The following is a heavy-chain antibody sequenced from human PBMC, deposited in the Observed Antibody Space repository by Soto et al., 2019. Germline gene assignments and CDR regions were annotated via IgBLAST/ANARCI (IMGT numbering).Heavy chain of an antibody. J-gene: IGHJ4*02. CDR3: STAFTASWTYAVDY. V-gene: IGHV3-72*01. Sequence: EVQLVESGGGLVQPGGSLRLSCTASGFSLSDHYVDWVRQAPGKGLEWVGRSRNKANSYTTEYAASVRGRCTISRDDSRNSLYLQMESLKTENTAVYYFSTAFTASWTYAVDYWGQGTLVTVSS. D-gene: IGHD3-16*01. CDR1: GFSLSDHY. CDR2: SRNKANSYTT.